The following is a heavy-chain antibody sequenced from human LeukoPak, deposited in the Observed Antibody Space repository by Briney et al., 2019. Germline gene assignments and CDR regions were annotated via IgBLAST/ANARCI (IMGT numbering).Heavy chain of an antibody. J-gene: IGHJ4*02. Sequence: EASVKDSCKASGYTFTSYYMHWVRQAPGQGLEWMGIINPSSGSTSYAQKFQGRVTMTRDTSTSTVDMELSSLTFEDTAVYYCARGGTVTTAPIDYWGQGTLVTVSS. D-gene: IGHD4-17*01. CDR3: ARGGTVTTAPIDY. CDR2: INPSSGST. CDR1: GYTFTSYY. V-gene: IGHV1-46*01.